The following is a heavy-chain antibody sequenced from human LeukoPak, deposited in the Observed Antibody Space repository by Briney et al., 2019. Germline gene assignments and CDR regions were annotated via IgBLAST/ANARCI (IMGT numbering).Heavy chain of an antibody. V-gene: IGHV3-21*01. CDR3: ARERDRLAVAGSEFDY. Sequence: GGSLRLSCAASGFTFSSYSMNWVRQAPGKGLEWVSSISSSSSYIYYADSVKGRFTISRDNAKNSLYLQMNSLRAEDTAVYYCARERDRLAVAGSEFDYWGQGTLVTVYS. CDR1: GFTFSSYS. D-gene: IGHD6-19*01. J-gene: IGHJ4*02. CDR2: ISSSSSYI.